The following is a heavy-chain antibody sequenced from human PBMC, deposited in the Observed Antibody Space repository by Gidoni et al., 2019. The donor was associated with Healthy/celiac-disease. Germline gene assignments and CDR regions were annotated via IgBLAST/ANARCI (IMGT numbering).Heavy chain of an antibody. V-gene: IGHV1-69*04. CDR3: ASGGEQQRGGAFDI. Sequence: QVQLVQSGSEVKKPGSSVKVSCKASGVTFSSYAISWVLQAPGQGLEWMGRILPILGIANYEQKFQGRVTITADKYTSTAYMELSSMRSEDTAVYYCASGGEQQRGGAFDIWGQGTMVTVSS. CDR2: ILPILGIA. CDR1: GVTFSSYA. D-gene: IGHD6-13*01. J-gene: IGHJ3*02.